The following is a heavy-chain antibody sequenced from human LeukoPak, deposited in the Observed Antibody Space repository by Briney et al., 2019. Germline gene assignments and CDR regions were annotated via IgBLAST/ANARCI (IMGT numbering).Heavy chain of an antibody. V-gene: IGHV3-23*01. CDR2: ISGGGIGT. Sequence: PGGSLRLSCAASGFTFSTYCMSWVRQAPGKGLEWVAAISGGGIGTYYADSVKGRFTISRDNAKNTLFLQMTSLRAEDTAVYYCAHNSSAWSFESWGEGALVSVSS. D-gene: IGHD6-19*01. J-gene: IGHJ4*02. CDR1: GFTFSTYC. CDR3: AHNSSAWSFES.